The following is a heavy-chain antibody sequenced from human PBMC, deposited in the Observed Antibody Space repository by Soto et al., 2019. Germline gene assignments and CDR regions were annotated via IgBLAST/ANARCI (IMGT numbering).Heavy chain of an antibody. V-gene: IGHV3-64*01. CDR1: GFTFSNYA. CDR2: INSNGGST. D-gene: IGHD5-12*01. CDR3: ASRDGYNFDY. Sequence: EVQLVESGGGLVQPGGSLRLSCAASGFTFSNYAMHWVRQAPGKGLEYVSAINSNGGSTYYANSVKGRFTISRDNSKNTLYLQMGSLRAEDLAVYYFASRDGYNFDYWGQGTLVTVSS. J-gene: IGHJ4*02.